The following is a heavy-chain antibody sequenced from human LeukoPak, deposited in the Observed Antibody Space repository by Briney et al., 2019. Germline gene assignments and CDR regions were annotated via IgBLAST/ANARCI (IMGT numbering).Heavy chain of an antibody. Sequence: ASVKVSCKASGYTFTSYYMHWVRQAPGQGLEWMGWISAYNGNTNYAQKLQGRVTMTTDTSTSTAYMELRSLRSDDTAVYYCARAFKYYDILTGARYYYYGMDVWGQGTTVTVSS. CDR3: ARAFKYYDILTGARYYYYGMDV. V-gene: IGHV1-18*04. CDR1: GYTFTSYY. J-gene: IGHJ6*02. D-gene: IGHD3-9*01. CDR2: ISAYNGNT.